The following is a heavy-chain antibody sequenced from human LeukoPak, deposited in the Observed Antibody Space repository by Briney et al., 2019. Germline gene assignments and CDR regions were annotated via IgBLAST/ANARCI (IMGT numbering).Heavy chain of an antibody. D-gene: IGHD6-13*01. J-gene: IGHJ4*02. CDR3: ASHAGRIAASGTRPFDY. CDR2: ISYTGRT. V-gene: IGHV4-39*01. CDR1: GDSIRSGTYS. Sequence: SEPLSLTCSVSGDSIRSGTYSWRWSRQPPGKGLEWIGRISYTGRTYYNPSPKSPITISVDSSKNQFPLKMRPVTAADAAVYYGASHAGRIAASGTRPFDYWGQGTLVTVSS.